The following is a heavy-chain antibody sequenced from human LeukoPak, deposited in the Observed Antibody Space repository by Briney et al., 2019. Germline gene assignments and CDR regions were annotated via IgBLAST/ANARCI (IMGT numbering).Heavy chain of an antibody. D-gene: IGHD3-10*01. J-gene: IGHJ6*02. Sequence: KPSETLSLTCTVSGGSISSYYCSWIRQPPGKGLEWIGEINHSGSTNYNPSLKSRITITVDTSKNQFSLKLSSVTAADTAVYYCARGTSRLRYYYGSGSYSPQYYYYGMDVWGQGTTVTVSS. CDR1: GGSISSYY. CDR2: INHSGST. V-gene: IGHV4-34*01. CDR3: ARGTSRLRYYYGSGSYSPQYYYYGMDV.